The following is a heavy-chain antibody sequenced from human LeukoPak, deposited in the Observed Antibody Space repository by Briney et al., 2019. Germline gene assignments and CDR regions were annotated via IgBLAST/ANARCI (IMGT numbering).Heavy chain of an antibody. CDR2: IIPILGIA. D-gene: IGHD3-22*01. CDR3: ARTSYYDSSGYLFDY. V-gene: IGHV1-69*04. CDR1: GGTFSSYA. Sequence: SVKVSCKASGGTFSSYAISWVRQAPGQGLEWMGRIIPILGIANYAQKFQGRVTITADKSTSTAYMELSSLRSEDTAVYYCARTSYYDSSGYLFDYWDQGTLVTVSS. J-gene: IGHJ4*02.